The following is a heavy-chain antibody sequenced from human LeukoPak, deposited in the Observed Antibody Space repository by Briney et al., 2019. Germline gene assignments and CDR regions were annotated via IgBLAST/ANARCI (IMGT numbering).Heavy chain of an antibody. V-gene: IGHV1-2*02. CDR3: ASILSGSYSDY. D-gene: IGHD1-26*01. CDR2: INPNSGGT. CDR1: VYTFTGYY. J-gene: IGHJ4*02. Sequence: VASVKVSCKASVYTFTGYYMHWVRQAPGQGLEWMGWINPNSGGTNYAQKFQGRVTMTRDTSISTAYMELCRLRSDDTAVYYCASILSGSYSDYWGQGTLVTVSS.